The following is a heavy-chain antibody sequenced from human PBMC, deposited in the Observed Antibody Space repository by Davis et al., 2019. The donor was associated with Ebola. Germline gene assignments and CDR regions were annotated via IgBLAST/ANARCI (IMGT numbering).Heavy chain of an antibody. CDR3: ARVPPVYYYGMDV. CDR1: GGSISSYY. V-gene: IGHV4-59*01. J-gene: IGHJ6*02. CDR2: IYYSGST. Sequence: MPSETLSLTCTVSGGSISSYYWSWIRQPPGKGLEWIGYIYYSGSTNYNPSLKSRVTISVDTSKNQFSLKLSSVTAADTAVYYCARVPPVYYYGMDVWGQRTTVTVSS.